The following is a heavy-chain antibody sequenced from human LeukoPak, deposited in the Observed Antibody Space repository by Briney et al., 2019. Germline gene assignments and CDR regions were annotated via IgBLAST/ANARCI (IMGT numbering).Heavy chain of an antibody. CDR2: ISGSGGST. CDR1: GFSFSSHP. J-gene: IGHJ4*02. V-gene: IGHV3-23*01. D-gene: IGHD3-10*01. CDR3: AKEDYSGSGSYLLAD. Sequence: GGSLRLSCAASGFSFSSHPMGWVRQAPGKGLEWVSGISGSGGSTYYADSVKGRFTISGDNSKNTLFLQMNSLRAEDTAVYYCAKEDYSGSGSYLLADWGQGTLVTVSS.